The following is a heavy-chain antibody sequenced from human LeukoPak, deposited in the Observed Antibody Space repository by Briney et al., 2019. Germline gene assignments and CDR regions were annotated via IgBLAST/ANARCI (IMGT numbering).Heavy chain of an antibody. CDR2: ISSSGSTI. D-gene: IGHD2/OR15-2a*01. Sequence: GGSLRLSCAASGFTFRTYEMNWVRQAPGKGLEWLSYISSSGSTIYQADAVKGRFTISRDNAKNSLFLQMNSLRGEDTAVYYCARDSMTSGEFDYWGQGTVVTVPS. CDR1: GFTFRTYE. CDR3: ARDSMTSGEFDY. V-gene: IGHV3-48*03. J-gene: IGHJ4*02.